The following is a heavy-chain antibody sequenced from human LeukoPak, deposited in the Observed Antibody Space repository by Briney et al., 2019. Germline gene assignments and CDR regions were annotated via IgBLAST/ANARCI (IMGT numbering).Heavy chain of an antibody. Sequence: GGSLRLSCAASGFTFSNYAMSWVRQAPGKGLEWVANIKQDGSEKYYVDSVKGRFTISRDNAKNSLYLQMNSLRAEDTAVYYCAREAAGAYWGQGTLVTVSS. V-gene: IGHV3-7*01. J-gene: IGHJ4*02. CDR2: IKQDGSEK. CDR1: GFTFSNYA. CDR3: AREAAGAY.